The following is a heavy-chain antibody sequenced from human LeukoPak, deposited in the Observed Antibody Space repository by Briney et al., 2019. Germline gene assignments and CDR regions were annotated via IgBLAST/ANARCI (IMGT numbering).Heavy chain of an antibody. Sequence: SETLSLTCTVSGGSISSHYWSWIRQPPGKGLEWIACISYSGSTKYNPSLKSRVTISVDTSKSQLSLKLSSVTAADTAVYYCAREPGFDSSGYLNWFDPWGQGTLVTVSP. CDR1: GGSISSHY. D-gene: IGHD3-22*01. CDR2: ISYSGST. J-gene: IGHJ5*02. CDR3: AREPGFDSSGYLNWFDP. V-gene: IGHV4-59*11.